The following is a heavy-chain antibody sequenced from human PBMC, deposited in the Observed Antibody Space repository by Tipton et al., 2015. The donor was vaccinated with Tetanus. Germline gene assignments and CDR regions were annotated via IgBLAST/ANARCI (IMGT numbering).Heavy chain of an antibody. V-gene: IGHV3-30*18. Sequence: QLVQSGGGLVQPGRSLRLSCAASGFTFSSYVMHWVRQAPGKGLEWVAVISYDGRNKFYADSVKGRFTISRDNSKNTLYLQMNSLRAEVTAVYYCAKGMYCGGGSCHSLAFPYWGQGTLVTVSS. D-gene: IGHD2-15*01. CDR2: ISYDGRNK. CDR1: GFTFSSYV. CDR3: AKGMYCGGGSCHSLAFPY. J-gene: IGHJ4*02.